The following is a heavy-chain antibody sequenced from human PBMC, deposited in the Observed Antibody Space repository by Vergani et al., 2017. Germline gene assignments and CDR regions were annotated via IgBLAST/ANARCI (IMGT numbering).Heavy chain of an antibody. CDR2: IYPADSDT. D-gene: IGHD2-15*01. V-gene: IGHV5-51*03. CDR3: ARYCSGGSCYGGSGMDV. J-gene: IGHJ6*02. CDR1: EYSFGNYW. Sequence: EVELVQSGPEMRKPGESLKISCKGSEYSFGNYWIGWVRQMPGKGLEWMGIIYPADSDTRYSPSFQGQVTISADKSISTAFLQWDSLKASDTAMYYCARYCSGGSCYGGSGMDVWGQGTTVTVSS.